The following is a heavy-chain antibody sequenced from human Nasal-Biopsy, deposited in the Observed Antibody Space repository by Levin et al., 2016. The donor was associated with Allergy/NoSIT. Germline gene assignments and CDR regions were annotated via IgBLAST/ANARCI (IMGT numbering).Heavy chain of an antibody. CDR2: VWRSGRT. J-gene: IGHJ5*02. D-gene: IGHD3-9*01. V-gene: IGHV4-61*02. CDR3: ARGGVLTNYYNS. CDR1: GDSISSLSYY. Sequence: SETLSLTCTVSGDSISSLSYYWSWVRQSDGKGLEWIGRVWRSGRTKYNPSLESRVTILVDTAKSQFSLKLDYVTAADTAVYYCARGGVLTNYYNSWGQGALVTVSS.